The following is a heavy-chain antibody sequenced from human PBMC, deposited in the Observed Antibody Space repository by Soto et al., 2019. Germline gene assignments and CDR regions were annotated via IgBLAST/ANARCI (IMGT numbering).Heavy chain of an antibody. V-gene: IGHV2-5*01. J-gene: IGHJ4*02. Sequence: QTTLKESGPTLVKPTQTLTLTCTFSWFSLNTRGVGVGWIRQPPGKALQWLALLYWNDDKGYSPSLKSRLTITKDTSKNQVVLTVTNMDPVDTATYYCAHRPRGYSYYFDFWGQGTLVTVSS. CDR3: AHRPRGYSYYFDF. CDR2: LYWNDDK. CDR1: WFSLNTRGVG. D-gene: IGHD5-18*01.